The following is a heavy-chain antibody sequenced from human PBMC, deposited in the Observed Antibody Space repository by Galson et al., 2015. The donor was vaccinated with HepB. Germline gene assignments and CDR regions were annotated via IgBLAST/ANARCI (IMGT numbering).Heavy chain of an antibody. CDR1: GFTFSSYS. J-gene: IGHJ4*02. CDR2: ISSSSSYI. CDR3: ARDSLPRGYSYGSYYFDY. Sequence: SLRLSCAASGFTFSSYSMNWVRQAPGKGLEWVSSISSSSSYIYYADSVKGRFTISRDNAKNSLYLQMNSLRAEDTAVYYCARDSLPRGYSYGSYYFDYWGQGTLVTVSS. V-gene: IGHV3-21*01. D-gene: IGHD5-18*01.